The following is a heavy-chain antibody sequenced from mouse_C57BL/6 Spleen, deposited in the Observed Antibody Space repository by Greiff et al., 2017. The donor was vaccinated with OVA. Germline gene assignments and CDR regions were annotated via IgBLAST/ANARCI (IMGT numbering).Heavy chain of an antibody. CDR3: TSEPLPTSGKLYFDY. CDR1: GYTFTDYE. J-gene: IGHJ2*01. D-gene: IGHD4-1*01. CDR2: IDPETGGT. V-gene: IGHV1-15*01. Sequence: VKLMESGAELVRPGASVTLSCKASGYTFTDYEMHWVKQTPVHGLEWIGAIDPETGGTAYNQKFKGKAILTADKSSSTAYMELRSLTSEDSAVYYCTSEPLPTSGKLYFDYWGQGTTLTVSS.